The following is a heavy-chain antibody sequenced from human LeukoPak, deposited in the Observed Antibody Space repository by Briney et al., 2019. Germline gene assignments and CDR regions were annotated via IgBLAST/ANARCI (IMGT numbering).Heavy chain of an antibody. CDR3: ARCEIAAAGNLWFDP. D-gene: IGHD6-13*01. V-gene: IGHV4-59*12. CDR1: GGSISSYY. Sequence: SETLSLTCTVSGGSISSYYWSWIRQPPGKGLEWIGYIYYSGSTNCNPSLKSRVTISVDTSKNQFSLKLSSVTAADTAVYYCARCEIAAAGNLWFDPWGQGTLVTVSS. CDR2: IYYSGST. J-gene: IGHJ5*02.